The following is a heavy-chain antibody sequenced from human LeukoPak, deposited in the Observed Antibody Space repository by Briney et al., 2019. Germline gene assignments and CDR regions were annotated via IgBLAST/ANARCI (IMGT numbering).Heavy chain of an antibody. Sequence: ASVKASCKASGYTFTSYGISWVRQAPGQGLEWMGWISADNGNTNYAQKLQGRVTMTTDTSTSTAYMNLSSLRSDDPAAYYCARDQNDFWSGFLSAYWFDPWGQGTLVTVSS. J-gene: IGHJ5*02. CDR2: ISADNGNT. CDR1: GYTFTSYG. D-gene: IGHD3-3*01. V-gene: IGHV1-18*01. CDR3: ARDQNDFWSGFLSAYWFDP.